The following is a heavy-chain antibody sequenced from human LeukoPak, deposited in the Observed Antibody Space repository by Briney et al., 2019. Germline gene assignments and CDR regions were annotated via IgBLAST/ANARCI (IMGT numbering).Heavy chain of an antibody. D-gene: IGHD2-2*01. V-gene: IGHV3-7*01. J-gene: IGHJ4*02. CDR3: ARDSKGQEGYCSSTSCYVFDY. CDR2: IKQDGSEK. CDR1: GFTFSSYW. Sequence: GGSLRLSCAASGFTFSSYWMSWVRQAPGKGLEWVANIKQDGSEKYYVDSVKGRFTISRDNAKNSLYLQMNSLRAEDTAVYYCARDSKGQEGYCSSTSCYVFDYWGQGTLVTVSS.